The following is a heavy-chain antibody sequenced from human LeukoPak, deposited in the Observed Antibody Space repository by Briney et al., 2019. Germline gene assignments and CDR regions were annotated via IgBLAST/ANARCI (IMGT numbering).Heavy chain of an antibody. CDR2: MNPNSGGT. CDR1: EYTFTDTGNY. D-gene: IGHD3-10*01. CDR3: ARGLLRELLGLDY. J-gene: IGHJ4*02. V-gene: IGHV1-2*02. Sequence: ASVKVSCKTSEYTFTDTGNYMHWVRQAPGQGPEWMGWMNPNSGGTNYAQNFQGRVTMTRDTSISTAYMELSRLTSEDTAVYYCARGLLRELLGLDYWGQGTLVTVSS.